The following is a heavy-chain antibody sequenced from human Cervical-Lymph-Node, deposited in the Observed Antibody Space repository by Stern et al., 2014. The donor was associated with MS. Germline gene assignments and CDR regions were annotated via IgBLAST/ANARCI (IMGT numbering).Heavy chain of an antibody. D-gene: IGHD3-16*01. CDR2: IFSNDEK. J-gene: IGHJ6*02. Sequence: QVTLRESGPVLVKPTETLTLTCTVSGFSLSNARMGVSWIRQPPGKALEWLAHIFSNDEKSYSTSLKSRLTISKDTPKSQVVLTMTNMDPVDTATYYCARTTYDYYYGMDVWGQGTTVTVSS. V-gene: IGHV2-26*01. CDR1: GFSLSNARMG. CDR3: ARTTYDYYYGMDV.